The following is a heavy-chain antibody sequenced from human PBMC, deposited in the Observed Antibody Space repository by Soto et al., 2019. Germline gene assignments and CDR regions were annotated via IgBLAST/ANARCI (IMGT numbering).Heavy chain of an antibody. V-gene: IGHV1-69*01. CDR2: IIPIFGTA. D-gene: IGHD3-10*01. CDR1: GYTFTSYD. J-gene: IGHJ6*02. Sequence: QVQLVQSGAEGKKPGASVKVSCKASGYTFTSYDISWVRQAPGQGLEWMGGIIPIFGTANYAQKFQGRVTITADESTSTAYMELSSLRSEDTAVYYCARGDTMVRGDYYYYGMDVWGQGTTVTVSS. CDR3: ARGDTMVRGDYYYYGMDV.